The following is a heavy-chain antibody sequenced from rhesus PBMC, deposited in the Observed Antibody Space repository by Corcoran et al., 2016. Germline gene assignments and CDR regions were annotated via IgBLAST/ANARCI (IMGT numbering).Heavy chain of an antibody. D-gene: IGHD6-13*01. J-gene: IGHJ4*01. V-gene: IGHV4S11*01. CDR3: VRAVGRYFDY. CDR2: IDRSGCT. CDR1: GGSISSSY. Sequence: QVQLQESGPGLVMPSETLSLTCAVSGGSISSSYWSWIRQAPGKGLEWIGRIDRSGCTYYDPSLKSRVTLSVDTSESQFSLKLSSVTAADTAVYYCVRAVGRYFDYWGQGVLVTVSS.